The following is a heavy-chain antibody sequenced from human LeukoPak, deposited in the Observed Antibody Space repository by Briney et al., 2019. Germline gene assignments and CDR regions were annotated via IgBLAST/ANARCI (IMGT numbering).Heavy chain of an antibody. V-gene: IGHV3-53*01. Sequence: GGSLRLSCAASGFTFSRYSMNWVRQAPGKGLEWVSVIYSGGSTYYGDSVKGRFTISRDNSKNMVYLQMNSLRAEDTAVYYCARAEGYYYDSSGYSHWGQGTLVTVSS. CDR3: ARAEGYYYDSSGYSH. D-gene: IGHD3-22*01. J-gene: IGHJ4*02. CDR2: IYSGGST. CDR1: GFTFSRYS.